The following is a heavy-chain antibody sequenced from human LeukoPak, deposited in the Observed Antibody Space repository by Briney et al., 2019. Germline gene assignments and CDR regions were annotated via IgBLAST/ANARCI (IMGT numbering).Heavy chain of an antibody. D-gene: IGHD4-17*01. Sequence: PGGSLRLSCAASGFTFSSYSMNWVRQAPGKGLEWVSSISSSSSYIYYADSVKGRFTISRDNAKNSLYLQMNSLRAEDTAVYYCARVMNGDYRPFDYWGQGTLVTVSS. J-gene: IGHJ4*02. CDR3: ARVMNGDYRPFDY. CDR1: GFTFSSYS. CDR2: ISSSSSYI. V-gene: IGHV3-21*01.